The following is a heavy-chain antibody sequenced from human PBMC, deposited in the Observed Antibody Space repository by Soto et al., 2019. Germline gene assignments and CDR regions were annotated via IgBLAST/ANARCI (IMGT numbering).Heavy chain of an antibody. CDR3: ARAGSLYYDSSGYYHAAFDI. V-gene: IGHV1-69*13. J-gene: IGHJ3*02. CDR1: GGTFSSYA. D-gene: IGHD3-22*01. Sequence: SVKVSCKASGGTFSSYAISWVRQAPGQGLEWMGGIIPIFGTANYVQKFQGRVTITADESTSTAYMELSSLRSEDTAVYYCARAGSLYYDSSGYYHAAFDIWGQGTMVTVSS. CDR2: IIPIFGTA.